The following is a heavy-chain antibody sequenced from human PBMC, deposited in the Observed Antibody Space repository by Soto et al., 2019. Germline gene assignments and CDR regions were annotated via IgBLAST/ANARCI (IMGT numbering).Heavy chain of an antibody. V-gene: IGHV3-23*01. Sequence: EVQLSESGGGMVQFGGSLRLSCAASGSSFSASAINWVRQAPGKGLEWVSAIDRSGEIAYYADSVKGRFTISRDNAKNTLYLQMNSLRAEDTAVYYCAKGGFWVHYGMDVWGPGTTVTVSS. CDR2: IDRSGEIA. CDR3: AKGGFWVHYGMDV. CDR1: GSSFSASA. D-gene: IGHD3-16*01. J-gene: IGHJ6*02.